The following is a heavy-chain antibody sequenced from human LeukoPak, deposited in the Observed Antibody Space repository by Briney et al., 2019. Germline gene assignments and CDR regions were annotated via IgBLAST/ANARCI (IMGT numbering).Heavy chain of an antibody. V-gene: IGHV3-30*04. CDR1: GFTFSSYA. CDR3: AGEGQCSGGTCYSGLDY. Sequence: SGRSLRLSCAASGFTFSSYAMHWVRQAPGKGLEWVAIFSSDGSSKFYADSVKGRFTISRDNSKNTLYLQMNSLRADDTAVFYWAGEGQCSGGTCYSGLDYWGQGTLVTVSS. D-gene: IGHD2-15*01. J-gene: IGHJ4*02. CDR2: FSSDGSSK.